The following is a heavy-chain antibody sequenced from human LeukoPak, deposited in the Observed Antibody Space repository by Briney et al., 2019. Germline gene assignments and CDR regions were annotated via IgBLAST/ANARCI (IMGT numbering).Heavy chain of an antibody. V-gene: IGHV3-21*01. CDR3: ARTDSSGYYSYYFDY. CDR2: ISSSSSYI. J-gene: IGHJ4*02. CDR1: GFTFSSYS. D-gene: IGHD3-22*01. Sequence: GGSLRLSCAASGFTFSSYSMNWVRQAPGKGLEWVSSISSSSSYIYYADSVKGRFTISRDNAKNSLYLQMNSLRAEDTAVYYCARTDSSGYYSYYFDYWGQGTLVTVSS.